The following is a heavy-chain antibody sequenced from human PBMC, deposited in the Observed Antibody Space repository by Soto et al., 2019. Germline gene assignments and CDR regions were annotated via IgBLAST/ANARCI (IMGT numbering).Heavy chain of an antibody. V-gene: IGHV2-5*02. CDR1: GFSLSTSGVG. CDR3: AHIGETRGVIRWFDP. D-gene: IGHD3-10*01. CDR2: IYWDDDK. Sequence: QITLKESGPTLVKPTQTLTLTCTFSGFSLSTSGVGVGWIRQPPGKALEWLALIYWDDDKRYSPSLKSRLTITQDTCKDQVVLTMTNMDPVDTATYYCAHIGETRGVIRWFDPWGQGTLVTVSS. J-gene: IGHJ5*02.